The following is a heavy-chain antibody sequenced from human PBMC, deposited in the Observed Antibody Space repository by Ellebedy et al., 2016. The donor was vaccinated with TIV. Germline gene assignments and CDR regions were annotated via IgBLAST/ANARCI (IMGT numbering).Heavy chain of an antibody. CDR2: INPNSGGT. CDR3: ARDRLNVYSISQIHTLGY. J-gene: IGHJ4*02. Sequence: ASVKVSXKASGGTFSSYAISWVRQAPGQGLEWMGWINPNSGGTNYAQKFQGRVTMTRDTSISTAYMELSRLRSDDTAVYYCARDRLNVYSISQIHTLGYWGQGTLVTVSS. D-gene: IGHD6-6*01. CDR1: GGTFSSYA. V-gene: IGHV1-2*02.